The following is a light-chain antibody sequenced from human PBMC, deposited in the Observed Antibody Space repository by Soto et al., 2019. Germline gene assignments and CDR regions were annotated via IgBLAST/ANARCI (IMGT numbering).Light chain of an antibody. V-gene: IGKV3-15*01. Sequence: ETVMTQSPATLSVSPGERATLSCRASQSVSSNLAWYQHKPGQAPRLLIYGASTRATGIPARFSGSGSGTEFTLTISSLQSEDFAVYYCQQYNNWPRGTCGQGTKVDI. CDR3: QQYNNWPRGT. CDR2: GAS. J-gene: IGKJ1*01. CDR1: QSVSSN.